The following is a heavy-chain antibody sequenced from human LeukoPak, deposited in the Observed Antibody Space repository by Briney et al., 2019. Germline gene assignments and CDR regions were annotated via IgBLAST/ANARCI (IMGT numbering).Heavy chain of an antibody. CDR2: ISSSSSTI. V-gene: IGHV3-48*02. Sequence: GGSLRLSCAASGFTFSSYSMNWVRQAPGKGLEWVSYISSSSSTIYYADSVKGRFTISRDNAKNSLYLQMNSLRDEDTAVYYCARVRDYVWGSYRQIYYYYGMDVWGQGTTVTVSS. CDR1: GFTFSSYS. CDR3: ARVRDYVWGSYRQIYYYYGMDV. J-gene: IGHJ6*02. D-gene: IGHD3-16*02.